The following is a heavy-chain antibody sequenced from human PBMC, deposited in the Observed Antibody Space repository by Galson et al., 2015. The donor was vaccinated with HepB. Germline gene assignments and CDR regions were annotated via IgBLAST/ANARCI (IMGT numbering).Heavy chain of an antibody. D-gene: IGHD3-3*01. CDR1: GFPFSRYA. V-gene: IGHV3-23*01. CDR3: ANPGPKQDYWSAYYEGPRFDY. CDR2: ISVSGDFT. Sequence: SLRLSCAASGFPFSRYAMAWVRQAPGQGLEWVSGISVSGDFTYCGDSVKDRFTISRDKSKNTVFLQMNSLIADDTAVYFCANPGPKQDYWSAYYEGPRFDYWGQGALVIVSS. J-gene: IGHJ4*02.